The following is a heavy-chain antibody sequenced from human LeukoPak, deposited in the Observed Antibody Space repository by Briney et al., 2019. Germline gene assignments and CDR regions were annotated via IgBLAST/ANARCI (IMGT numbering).Heavy chain of an antibody. CDR1: GGSITSSTFH. V-gene: IGHV4-39*07. J-gene: IGHJ5*02. Sequence: SETLSLTCTVSGGSITSSTFHWGWIRQPPGKGLEWIGSVYYDESTYFNPSLKSRVTISVDTSKNQFSLKLSSVTAADTAVYYCARGRGITGTTWLNWFDPWGQGTLVTVSS. CDR3: ARGRGITGTTWLNWFDP. D-gene: IGHD1-7*01. CDR2: VYYDEST.